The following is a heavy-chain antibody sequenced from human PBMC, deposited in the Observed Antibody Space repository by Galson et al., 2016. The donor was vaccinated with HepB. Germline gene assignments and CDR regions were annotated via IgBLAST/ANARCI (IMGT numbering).Heavy chain of an antibody. CDR2: IAYDGSKK. D-gene: IGHD4-17*01. CDR3: ARDYGDYFTDY. Sequence: LRLSCAASGFSFSSYGMHWVRQAPGKGLEWVADIAYDGSKKSYADSGTGRFTISRDNARNSLYLQMNSLRAEDTAVYYCARDYGDYFTDYWGQGTLVTVSS. J-gene: IGHJ4*02. V-gene: IGHV3-30-3*01. CDR1: GFSFSSYG.